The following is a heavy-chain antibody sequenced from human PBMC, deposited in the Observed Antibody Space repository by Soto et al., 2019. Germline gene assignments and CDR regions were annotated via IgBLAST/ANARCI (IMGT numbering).Heavy chain of an antibody. CDR1: GGSISSSSYY. D-gene: IGHD3-10*01. CDR2: IYYSGST. V-gene: IGHV4-39*01. CDR3: ARQRGSGSYYNGPTYVSRVSWFDP. Sequence: SETLSLTCTVSGGSISSSSYYWGWIRQPPGKGLEWIGSIYYSGSTYYNPSLKSRVTISVDTSKNQFSLKLSSVTAADTAVYYCARQRGSGSYYNGPTYVSRVSWFDPWGQGTLVTVSS. J-gene: IGHJ5*02.